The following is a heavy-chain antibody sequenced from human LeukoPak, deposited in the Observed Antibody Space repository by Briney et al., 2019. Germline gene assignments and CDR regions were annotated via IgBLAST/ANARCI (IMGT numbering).Heavy chain of an antibody. CDR2: ISGSGGST. J-gene: IGHJ4*02. CDR3: AKDGIAAAGTGYFDY. V-gene: IGHV3-23*01. CDR1: GFTFSSYA. Sequence: GRSLRLSCAASGFTFSSYAMSWVRQAPGKGLEWVSAISGSGGSTYYADSVKGRFTISRDNSKNTLYLQMNSLRAEDTAVYYCAKDGIAAAGTGYFDYWGQGTLVTVSS. D-gene: IGHD6-13*01.